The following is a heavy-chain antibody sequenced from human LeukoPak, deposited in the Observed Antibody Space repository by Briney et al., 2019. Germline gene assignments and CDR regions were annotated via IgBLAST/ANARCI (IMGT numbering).Heavy chain of an antibody. J-gene: IGHJ6*02. Sequence: GESLKISCKGSGYSFTSYWIGWVRQMPGKGLEWMGIIYPGDSDTRYSPSFQGQVTISADKSISTAYLQWSSLKASDTAVYYCARAVAVASTKGHGMDVWGQGTTVTVSS. V-gene: IGHV5-51*01. CDR1: GYSFTSYW. CDR3: ARAVAVASTKGHGMDV. D-gene: IGHD6-19*01. CDR2: IYPGDSDT.